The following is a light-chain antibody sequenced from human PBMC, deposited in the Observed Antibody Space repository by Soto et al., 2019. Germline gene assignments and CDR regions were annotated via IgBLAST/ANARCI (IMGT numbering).Light chain of an antibody. J-gene: IGKJ1*01. V-gene: IGKV3-20*01. Sequence: EIVLTQSPGTPSLSPGERATLSCRASQSVSSSYLAWYQQKPGQAPRLLIYGASSRATGIPDRFSGSGSGTDFTLTISRLEPEDFAVYYCQKYGSSPPWTFGQGTKVDI. CDR2: GAS. CDR1: QSVSSSY. CDR3: QKYGSSPPWT.